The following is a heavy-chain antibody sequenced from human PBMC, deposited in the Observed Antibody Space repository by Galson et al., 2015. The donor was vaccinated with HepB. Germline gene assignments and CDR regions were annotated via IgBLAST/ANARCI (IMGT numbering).Heavy chain of an antibody. V-gene: IGHV2-70*01. D-gene: IGHD3-3*01. CDR1: GFSLSTSGMC. CDR2: IDWDDDK. Sequence: PALVKPTQTLTLTCTFSGFSLSTSGMCVSWIRQPPGKALEWLALIDWDDDKYYSTSLKTRLTISKDTSKNQVVLTMTNMDPVDTATYYCARINREGRSLSVWSGYTYYYYMDVWGKGTTVTVSS. J-gene: IGHJ6*03. CDR3: ARINREGRSLSVWSGYTYYYYMDV.